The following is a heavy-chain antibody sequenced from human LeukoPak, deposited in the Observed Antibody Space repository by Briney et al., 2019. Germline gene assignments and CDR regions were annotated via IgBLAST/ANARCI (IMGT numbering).Heavy chain of an antibody. D-gene: IGHD2-21*01. CDR1: GYTFTGSS. CDR2: ITPNSGGT. CDR3: ARDRVAGQGFDY. Sequence: ASVKVSCKASGYTFTGSSMHWVRQAPGQGVEWMGWITPNSGGTNYAQKFHGRVTITSDTSISTAYMKLSSLRAYDTAMYYCARDRVAGQGFDYWGQGTLVTVSS. V-gene: IGHV1-2*02. J-gene: IGHJ4*02.